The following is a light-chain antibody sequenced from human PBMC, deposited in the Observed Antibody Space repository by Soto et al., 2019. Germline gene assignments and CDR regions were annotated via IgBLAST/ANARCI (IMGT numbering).Light chain of an antibody. V-gene: IGKV3-20*01. CDR2: GTS. CDR1: QTVTGNY. J-gene: IGKJ2*01. Sequence: EVVLTQSPDTLSLSPGETATLSCRASQTVTGNYLAWYQQKPGQAPRLLIYGTSNRATGIPDRFSGSGSGTDVTLTISRLEAEDFAVYYCQQCGPSLRYTFGQGTKLEIK. CDR3: QQCGPSLRYT.